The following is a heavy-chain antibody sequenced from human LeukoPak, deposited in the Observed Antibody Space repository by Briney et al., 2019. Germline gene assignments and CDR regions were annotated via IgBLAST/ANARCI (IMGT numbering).Heavy chain of an antibody. D-gene: IGHD6-13*01. CDR3: ASTAGHFPYYYYYMDV. CDR1: GESFTTYY. CDR2: INQTGST. J-gene: IGHJ6*03. V-gene: IGHV4-34*01. Sequence: SETLSLTCAVYGESFTTYYWGWIRQTPGKGLEWIGEINQTGSTNYNPSLKSRVTISIDTSKNQFSLKLSSVTAADTAVYYCASTAGHFPYYYYYMDVWGKGTTVTVSS.